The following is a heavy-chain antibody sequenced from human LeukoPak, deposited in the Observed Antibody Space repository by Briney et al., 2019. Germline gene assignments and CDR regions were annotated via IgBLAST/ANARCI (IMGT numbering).Heavy chain of an antibody. CDR3: ARGRRVVAALYYYYYYGMDV. V-gene: IGHV4-61*02. CDR2: IYTSGST. D-gene: IGHD2-15*01. J-gene: IGHJ6*02. Sequence: SETLSLTCTVSGGSISSGSYYWSWIRQPAGKGLEWIVRIYTSGSTNYNPSLKSRVTISVDTSKNQFSLKLSSVTAADTAVDYCARGRRVVAALYYYYYYGMDVWGQGTTVTVSS. CDR1: GGSISSGSYY.